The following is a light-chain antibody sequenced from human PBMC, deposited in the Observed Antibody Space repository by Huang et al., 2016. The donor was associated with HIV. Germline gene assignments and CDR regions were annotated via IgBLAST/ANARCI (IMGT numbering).Light chain of an antibody. CDR1: QGIANY. CDR2: AAS. J-gene: IGKJ1*01. CDR3: LQHHAYPRT. V-gene: IGKV1-17*03. Sequence: DIQLTQSPSAMSASVGERVSITCRASQGIANYLVWFQQRPGGAPKRLIYAASSLQSGVPSRFSGSGSGTKFTLTISGLQPEDFATYYCLQHHAYPRTFGQGTKVEV.